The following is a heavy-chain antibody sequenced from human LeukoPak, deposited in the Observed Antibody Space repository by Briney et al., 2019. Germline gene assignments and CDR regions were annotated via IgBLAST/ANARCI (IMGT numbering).Heavy chain of an antibody. CDR2: ISYDGSNK. D-gene: IGHD4-11*01. V-gene: IGHV3-30-3*02. Sequence: GGSLRLSCAASGFTFSSYAMHWVRQAPGKGLEWVAVISYDGSNKYYADSVKGRFTISGDNSKNTLYLQMNSLRAEDTAVYYCAKRLQYRIDYWGQGTLVTVSS. CDR3: AKRLQYRIDY. J-gene: IGHJ4*02. CDR1: GFTFSSYA.